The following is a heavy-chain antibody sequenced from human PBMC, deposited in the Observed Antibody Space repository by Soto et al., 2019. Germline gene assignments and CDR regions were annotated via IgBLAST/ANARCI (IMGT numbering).Heavy chain of an antibody. D-gene: IGHD6-13*01. CDR2: ISSNSAYI. CDR3: TRDASRDSSARGWFDP. Sequence: SCAASGFTFRSFTMNWVRQAPGKGLEWVSTISSNSAYIYYTDALRGRFTISRDNAKNSLHLQMNSLRVEDTAVYYCTRDASRDSSARGWFDPWGPGTLVTVSS. V-gene: IGHV3-21*01. J-gene: IGHJ5*02. CDR1: GFTFRSFT.